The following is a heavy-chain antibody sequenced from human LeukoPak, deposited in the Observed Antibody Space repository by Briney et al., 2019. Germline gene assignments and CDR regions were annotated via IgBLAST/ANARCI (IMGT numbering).Heavy chain of an antibody. Sequence: PSGTLSLTCAVSGDSINSPNWWTWVRQTPEKGLEWIGEIWHSESTNYNPSLKSRVSISIDKSANQFSLGLTSVTAADTAIYYCAFRNGRALSWGQGALVTVSS. CDR2: IWHSEST. CDR3: AFRNGRALS. D-gene: IGHD2-8*01. CDR1: GDSINSPNW. J-gene: IGHJ5*02. V-gene: IGHV4-4*02.